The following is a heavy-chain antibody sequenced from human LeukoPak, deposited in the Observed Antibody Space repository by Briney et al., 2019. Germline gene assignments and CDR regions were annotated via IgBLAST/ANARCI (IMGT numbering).Heavy chain of an antibody. J-gene: IGHJ3*02. D-gene: IGHD3-22*01. CDR2: IYYSGST. CDR1: GGSISSGGYS. CDR3: ASPGLFRGAFDI. V-gene: IGHV4-30-4*07. Sequence: SGTLSLTCDVSGGSISSGGYSWSWIRQPPGKGLEWIGYIYYSGSTYYNPSLKSRVTISVDTSKNQFSLRLRSVTAADTAVYYCASPGLFRGAFDIWGQGTMVTVSS.